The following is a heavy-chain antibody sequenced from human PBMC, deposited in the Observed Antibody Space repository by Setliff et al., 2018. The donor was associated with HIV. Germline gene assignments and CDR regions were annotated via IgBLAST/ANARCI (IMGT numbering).Heavy chain of an antibody. CDR1: GFTFSSYW. V-gene: IGHV3-74*01. CDR2: MNTDGSST. CDR3: AKSYFDRSGYLGS. J-gene: IGHJ5*02. Sequence: GGSLRLSCAASGFTFSSYWMHWVRQAPGKGLVWVFGMNTDGSSTRYADSVKGRFTISRDNAKNSLYLQMNSLGAEDTAVCYCAKSYFDRSGYLGSWGQGTLVTVSS. D-gene: IGHD3-22*01.